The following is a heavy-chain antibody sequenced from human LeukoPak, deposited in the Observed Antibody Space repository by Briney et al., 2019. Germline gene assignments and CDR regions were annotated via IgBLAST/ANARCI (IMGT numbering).Heavy chain of an antibody. V-gene: IGHV3-74*01. CDR2: INPDGSTT. CDR3: AKDLHYGSADY. D-gene: IGHD3-10*01. J-gene: IGHJ4*02. Sequence: GGSLRLSCAASGFIFGNYWMHWVRPDPGKGLVWVSFINPDGSTTNYADSVKGRFTISRDNAKNALYLQMNSLRAEDTAVYYCAKDLHYGSADYWGQGTLVTVSS. CDR1: GFIFGNYW.